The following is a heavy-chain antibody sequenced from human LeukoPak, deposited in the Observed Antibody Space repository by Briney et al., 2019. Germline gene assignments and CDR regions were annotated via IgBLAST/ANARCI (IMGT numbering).Heavy chain of an antibody. V-gene: IGHV3-23*01. CDR1: GFTFSTYG. CDR2: ISGSGGST. D-gene: IGHD3-22*01. Sequence: PGGSLRLSCAASGFTFSTYGMTWVRQAPGKGLEWVSAISGSGGSTYYADSVKGRFTISRDNSKNTLYLQMNSLRAEDTAVYYCAKDVSGYYYVNFDYWGQGTLVTVSS. J-gene: IGHJ4*02. CDR3: AKDVSGYYYVNFDY.